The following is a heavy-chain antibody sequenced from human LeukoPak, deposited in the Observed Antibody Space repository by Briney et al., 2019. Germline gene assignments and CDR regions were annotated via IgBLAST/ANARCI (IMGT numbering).Heavy chain of an antibody. CDR3: ARHSPVGIYYFDY. J-gene: IGHJ4*02. CDR1: GYSISSGYY. CDR2: IRQSGTT. Sequence: KPSETLSLTCTVSGYSISSGYYWGWIRQPPGKGLEWIGSIRQSGTTYHNPSLRSRVTISVDTSKNQFSLKLSSVTAADTAVYYCARHSPVGIYYFDYWGQGTLVTVSS. V-gene: IGHV4-38-2*02. D-gene: IGHD1-26*01.